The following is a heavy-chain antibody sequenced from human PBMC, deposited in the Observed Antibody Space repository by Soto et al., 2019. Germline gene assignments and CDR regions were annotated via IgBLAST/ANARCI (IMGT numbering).Heavy chain of an antibody. CDR2: ISYDGSNT. D-gene: IGHD6-13*01. CDR3: ARHEGRTRDGSSWSWPIDY. CDR1: GFTFIIYA. V-gene: IGHV3-30-3*01. J-gene: IGHJ4*02. Sequence: GGSLRLSCAASGFTFIIYAMHWVRQAPGKGLEWVALISYDGSNTYYADSVKGRFTISRDNSKNTLYLQMNSLKASDTAMYYCARHEGRTRDGSSWSWPIDYWGQGTRVTVSS.